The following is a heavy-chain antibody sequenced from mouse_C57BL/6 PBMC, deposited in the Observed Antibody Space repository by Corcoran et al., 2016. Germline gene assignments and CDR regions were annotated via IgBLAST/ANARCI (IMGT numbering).Heavy chain of an antibody. D-gene: IGHD2-3*01. V-gene: IGHV1-80*01. CDR3: ARLTIYDGYPYWYFDV. J-gene: IGHJ1*03. CDR2: IYPGDGDT. Sequence: QVQLQQSGAELVKPGASVKISCKASGYAFSSYWMNWVKQRPGKGLEWIGQIYPGDGDTNYNGKFKGKATLTADKSSSTAYMQLSSLTSEDSAVYFCARLTIYDGYPYWYFDVWGTGTTVTVSS. CDR1: GYAFSSYW.